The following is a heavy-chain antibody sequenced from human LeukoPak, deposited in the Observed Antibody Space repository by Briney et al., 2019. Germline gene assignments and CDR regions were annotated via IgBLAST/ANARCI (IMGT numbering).Heavy chain of an antibody. Sequence: ASVKVSCKASGYTFTNHDIYWVRQASGQGLEWMGWMNPKSGNTGYLQKFQGRVTMTRDTSMSTAFMELSSLTSEDTAVYYCARGVNSQGTAMVLFDSWGQGSLVTVSA. J-gene: IGHJ4*02. CDR2: MNPKSGNT. CDR3: ARGVNSQGTAMVLFDS. CDR1: GYTFTNHD. D-gene: IGHD5-18*01. V-gene: IGHV1-8*01.